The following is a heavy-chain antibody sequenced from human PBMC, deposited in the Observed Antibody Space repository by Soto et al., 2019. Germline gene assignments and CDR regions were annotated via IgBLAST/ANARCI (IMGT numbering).Heavy chain of an antibody. CDR1: GGSISGGGDY. J-gene: IGHJ4*02. CDR3: ARGLTMLRGVMDS. CDR2: IYYTGGA. V-gene: IGHV4-31*03. Sequence: QVQLQESGPGLVKPSQTLALTCTVSGGSISGGGDYWTWIRQHPGKGLEWIGYIYYTGGAYYNPSLNSRAILSLDTSKSQFSLNLTSVTAADTAVYYCARGLTMLRGVMDSWGQGTLVTVSS. D-gene: IGHD3-10*01.